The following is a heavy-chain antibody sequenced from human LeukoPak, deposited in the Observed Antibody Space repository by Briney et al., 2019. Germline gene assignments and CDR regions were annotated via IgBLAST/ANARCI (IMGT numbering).Heavy chain of an antibody. CDR2: IYYSGST. CDR1: GGSISSSSYY. Sequence: SETLSLTCTVSGGSISSSSYYWGWIRQPPGKGLEWIGRIYYSGSTYYNPSLKSRVTMSVDTSKNQFSLKLSSVTAADTAVYYCARDAVPGYSSSRGEKYFDYWGQGTLVTVSS. CDR3: ARDAVPGYSSSRGEKYFDY. J-gene: IGHJ4*02. D-gene: IGHD6-13*01. V-gene: IGHV4-39*07.